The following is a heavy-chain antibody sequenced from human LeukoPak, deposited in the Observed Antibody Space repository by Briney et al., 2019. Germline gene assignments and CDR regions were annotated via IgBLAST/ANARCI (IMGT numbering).Heavy chain of an antibody. V-gene: IGHV1-2*02. CDR3: ARAAFTYGRYYYYMDV. J-gene: IGHJ6*03. CDR2: INPNSGGT. CDR1: GYTFTGYY. Sequence: ASVKVSCKASGYTFTGYYMQWVRQAPGQGLEWMGWINPNSGGTNYAQKFQGRVTMTRDTSISTAYMELSRLRSDDTAVYYCARAAFTYGRYYYYMDVWGKGTTVTVSS. D-gene: IGHD2/OR15-2a*01.